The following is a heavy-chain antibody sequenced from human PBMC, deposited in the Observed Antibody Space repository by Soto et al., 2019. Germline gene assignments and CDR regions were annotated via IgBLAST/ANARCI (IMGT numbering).Heavy chain of an antibody. J-gene: IGHJ6*02. CDR2: ISSSSSTI. CDR3: ARSTWEVVAATVRNNYYYYGMDV. D-gene: IGHD2-15*01. CDR1: GFTFSSYS. V-gene: IGHV3-48*02. Sequence: GGSLRLSCAASGFTFSSYSMNWVRQAPGKGLEWVSYISSSSSTIYYADSVKGRFTISRDNAKNSLYLQMNSLRDEDTAVYYCARSTWEVVAATVRNNYYYYGMDVWGQGTTVTVSS.